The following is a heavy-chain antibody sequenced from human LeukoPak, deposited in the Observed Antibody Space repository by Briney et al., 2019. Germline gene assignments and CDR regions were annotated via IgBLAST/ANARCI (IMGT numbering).Heavy chain of an antibody. CDR2: ISGSGGST. Sequence: GGSLRLSCAASGFTFSSYAMSWVRQAPGKGLEWVSAISGSGGSTYYADSVKGRFTISRDNSKNTLYLQMNSLRAEDTAVYYCVGDSSGWSTDYWGQGTLVTVSS. CDR3: VGDSSGWSTDY. CDR1: GFTFSSYA. V-gene: IGHV3-23*01. D-gene: IGHD6-19*01. J-gene: IGHJ4*02.